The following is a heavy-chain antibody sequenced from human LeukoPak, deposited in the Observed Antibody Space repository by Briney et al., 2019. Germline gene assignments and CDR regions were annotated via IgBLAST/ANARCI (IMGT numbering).Heavy chain of an antibody. V-gene: IGHV3-66*01. D-gene: IGHD5-18*01. CDR2: IYSGGST. CDR1: GLTVSSNY. Sequence: SGGSLRLSCAASGLTVSSNYMSWVRQAPGKGLEWVSVIYSGGSTYYADSVKGRFAISRDNSKNTLYLQMISLRAEDTAVYYCARNTYGYNNWFDPWGQGTLVAVSS. J-gene: IGHJ5*02. CDR3: ARNTYGYNNWFDP.